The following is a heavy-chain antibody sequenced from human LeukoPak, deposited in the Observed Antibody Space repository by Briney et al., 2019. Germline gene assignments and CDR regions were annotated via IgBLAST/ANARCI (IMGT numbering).Heavy chain of an antibody. V-gene: IGHV1-69*13. D-gene: IGHD6-6*01. J-gene: IGHJ4*02. Sequence: GASVKVSCKASGGTFSSYAISWVRQAPGQGLGWMGGIIPVFGTANYAQKFQGRVTITADESTSTAYMELSSLRSEDTAVYYCARYSSSSGVGWGQGTLVTVSP. CDR3: ARYSSSSGVG. CDR1: GGTFSSYA. CDR2: IIPVFGTA.